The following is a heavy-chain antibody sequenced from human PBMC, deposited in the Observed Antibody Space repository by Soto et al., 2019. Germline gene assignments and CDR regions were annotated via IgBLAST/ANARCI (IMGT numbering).Heavy chain of an antibody. CDR3: ARPTWIQLWDDAFDI. CDR1: GGTFSSYA. CDR2: IIPIFGTA. D-gene: IGHD5-18*01. J-gene: IGHJ3*02. V-gene: IGHV1-69*13. Sequence: ASVKVSCKASGGTFSSYAISWVRQAPGQGLEWMGGIIPIFGTANYAQKFQGRVTITADESTSTAYMELSSLRSEDTAVYYCARPTWIQLWDDAFDIWGQGTMVTVSS.